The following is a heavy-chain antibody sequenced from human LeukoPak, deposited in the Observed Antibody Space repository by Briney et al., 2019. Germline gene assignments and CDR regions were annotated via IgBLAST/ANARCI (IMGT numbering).Heavy chain of an antibody. D-gene: IGHD3-3*01. J-gene: IGHJ4*02. CDR2: IRQDGSEK. Sequence: PGGSLRLSCAASGFTFISYGMSWVRQAPGKGLEWVATIRQDGSEKYYVDSVKGRFTISRDNAKNTLYLQMNSLRAEDTAVYYCARDSLYDFWSGYQFDYWGQGTLVTVSS. CDR3: ARDSLYDFWSGYQFDY. CDR1: GFTFISYG. V-gene: IGHV3-7*01.